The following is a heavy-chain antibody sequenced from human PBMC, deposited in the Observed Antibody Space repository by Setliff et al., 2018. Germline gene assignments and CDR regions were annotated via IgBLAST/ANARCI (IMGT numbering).Heavy chain of an antibody. Sequence: SETLSLTCTVPGDSISSFSYYWGWIRQPPGKGLEWIGTIYDSGKTYYNPSLKSRVTISVDTSKNQFSLKLSSVTAADTAVYYCARLSGGPYSSGWYRAVGYMDVWGKGTTVTVSS. J-gene: IGHJ6*03. V-gene: IGHV4-39*07. D-gene: IGHD6-19*01. CDR3: ARLSGGPYSSGWYRAVGYMDV. CDR2: IYDSGKT. CDR1: GDSISSFSYY.